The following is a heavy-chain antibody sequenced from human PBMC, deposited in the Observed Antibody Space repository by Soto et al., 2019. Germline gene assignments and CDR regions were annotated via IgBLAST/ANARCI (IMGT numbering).Heavy chain of an antibody. Sequence: ASVKVSCKASGYTFTSYGISWVRQAPGQGLEWMGWISAYNGNANYAQKLQGRVTMTTDTSTSTAYMELRSLRSDDTAVYYCARSSMTTVTYDAFDIWGQGTVVTVS. V-gene: IGHV1-18*01. J-gene: IGHJ3*02. CDR3: ARSSMTTVTYDAFDI. CDR1: GYTFTSYG. D-gene: IGHD4-17*01. CDR2: ISAYNGNA.